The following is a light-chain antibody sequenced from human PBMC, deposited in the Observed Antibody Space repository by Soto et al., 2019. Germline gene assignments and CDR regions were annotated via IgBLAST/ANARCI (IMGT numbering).Light chain of an antibody. J-gene: IGLJ1*01. CDR1: SSDVGGYNY. V-gene: IGLV2-8*01. CDR3: SSYTSSSTYV. Sequence: QSALTQPPSASGSPGQSVAISCTGTSSDVGGYNYVSWYQQHPGKAPKLMIYDVTNRPSGVPDRFSGSQSGKTASLTVSGLQAEDEADYYCSSYTSSSTYVFGTGTKVTVL. CDR2: DVT.